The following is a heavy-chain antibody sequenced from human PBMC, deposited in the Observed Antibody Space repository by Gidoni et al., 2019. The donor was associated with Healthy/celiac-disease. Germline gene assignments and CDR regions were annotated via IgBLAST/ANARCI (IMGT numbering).Heavy chain of an antibody. CDR3: ARVGPLGSYSSGWTGYYYYGMDV. Sequence: QVQLVQSGAEVKKPGSSVKVSCKASGGTFSSYAISWVRQAPGQGLEWMGGIIPIFGTANYAQKFQGRVTITADESTSTAYMELSSLRSEDTAVYYCARVGPLGSYSSGWTGYYYYGMDVWGQGTTVTVSS. V-gene: IGHV1-69*01. CDR2: IIPIFGTA. D-gene: IGHD6-19*01. J-gene: IGHJ6*02. CDR1: GGTFSSYA.